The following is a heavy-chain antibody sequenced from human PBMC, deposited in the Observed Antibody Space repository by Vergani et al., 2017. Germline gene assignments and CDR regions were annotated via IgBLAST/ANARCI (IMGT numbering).Heavy chain of an antibody. CDR3: AKDPGPLEYFDY. CDR1: GFTFSSYA. CDR2: ISGSGGST. D-gene: IGHD1-1*01. Sequence: EVQLVESGGVVVQPGGSLRLSCAASGFTFSSYAMSWVRQAPGKGLEWVSAISGSGGSTYYADSVKGRFTISRDNSKNTLYLQMNSLRAEDTAVYYCAKDPGPLEYFDYWGQGTLVTVSS. V-gene: IGHV3-23*04. J-gene: IGHJ4*02.